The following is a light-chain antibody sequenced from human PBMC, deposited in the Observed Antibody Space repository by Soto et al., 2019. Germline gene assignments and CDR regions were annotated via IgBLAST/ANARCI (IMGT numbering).Light chain of an antibody. CDR1: SSNIGSNS. V-gene: IGLV1-44*01. CDR2: SND. J-gene: IGLJ1*01. CDR3: AAWDDSVNGDV. Sequence: QSVLTQPASASGTPGQRVTISCSGSSSNIGSNSVNWYQQLPGTAPKLLIYSNDRRPSGVPDRFSGSKSVTSASLAISGLQSEDEADYYCAAWDDSVNGDVFGTGTKLTVL.